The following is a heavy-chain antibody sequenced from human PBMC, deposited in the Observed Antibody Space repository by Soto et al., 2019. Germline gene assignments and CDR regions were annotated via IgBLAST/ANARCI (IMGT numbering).Heavy chain of an antibody. J-gene: IGHJ3*02. CDR3: AKGDCSGGSCYLSAFDI. Sequence: PGGSLRLSCAASGFTFSSYGMHWVRQAPGKGLEWVAVISYDGTNNYYTESVKGRFTISRDNSKNTLFLQMNSLRAEDTAVYFCAKGDCSGGSCYLSAFDIWGQGTMVTVSS. CDR1: GFTFSSYG. D-gene: IGHD2-15*01. V-gene: IGHV3-30*18. CDR2: ISYDGTNN.